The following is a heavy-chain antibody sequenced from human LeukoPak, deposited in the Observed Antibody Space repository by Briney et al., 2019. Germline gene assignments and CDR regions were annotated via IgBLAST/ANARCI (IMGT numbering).Heavy chain of an antibody. Sequence: SQTLSLTCTVSGGSISSGDYYWSWIRQPPGKGLEWIGYIYYSGSTYYNPSLKSRVTISVDTSKNQFSLKLSTVTAADTAVYYCARIVGAGDAFDIWGQGTMVTVSS. D-gene: IGHD1-26*01. CDR1: GGSISSGDYY. CDR3: ARIVGAGDAFDI. CDR2: IYYSGST. V-gene: IGHV4-30-4*08. J-gene: IGHJ3*02.